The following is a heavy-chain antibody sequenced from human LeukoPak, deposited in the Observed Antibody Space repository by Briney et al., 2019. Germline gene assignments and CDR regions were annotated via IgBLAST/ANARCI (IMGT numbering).Heavy chain of an antibody. CDR2: IYTSGST. CDR3: ARAYYDFWSGYDRYYYYYMDV. Sequence: SETLSLTCTVSGGSISSYYWSWIRQPAGKGLEWIGRIYTSGSTNYNPSLKSRVTMSVDTSKNQFSLKLSSVTAADTAVYYCARAYYDFWSGYDRYYYYYMDVWGKGTTVTVSS. V-gene: IGHV4-4*07. D-gene: IGHD3-3*01. J-gene: IGHJ6*03. CDR1: GGSISSYY.